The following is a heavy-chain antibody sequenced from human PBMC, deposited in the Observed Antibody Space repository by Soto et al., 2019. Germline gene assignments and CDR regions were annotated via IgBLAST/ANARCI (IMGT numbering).Heavy chain of an antibody. V-gene: IGHV3-23*01. CDR2: ISGSGGST. J-gene: IGHJ4*02. Sequence: GGSLRLSXAASGFTFSSYAMSWVRQAPGKGLEWVSAISGSGGSTYYADSVKGRFTISRDNSKNTLYLQMNSLRAEDTAVYYCAKDLRGAARPTPDYWGQGTLVTVSS. D-gene: IGHD6-6*01. CDR1: GFTFSSYA. CDR3: AKDLRGAARPTPDY.